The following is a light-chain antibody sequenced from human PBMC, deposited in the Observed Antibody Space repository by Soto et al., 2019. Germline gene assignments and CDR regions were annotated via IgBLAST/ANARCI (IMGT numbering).Light chain of an antibody. CDR2: GAS. CDR3: QQYHNWPPIT. V-gene: IGKV3-15*01. CDR1: QSVSSN. Sequence: IVMTQSPATLSVSPGERVTLSCSASQSVSSNLAWYQQKPGQSPRLLMYGASTRATGIPARFSGSGSGTEFTLTVSSLQSEDFGVYYCQQYHNWPPITFGQGTRLEIK. J-gene: IGKJ5*01.